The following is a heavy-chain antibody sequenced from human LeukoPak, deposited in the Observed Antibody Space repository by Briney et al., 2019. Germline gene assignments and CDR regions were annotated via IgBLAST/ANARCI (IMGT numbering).Heavy chain of an antibody. CDR2: INHSGSA. CDR1: GGSFSGYY. D-gene: IGHD3-22*01. Sequence: PSETLSLTCAVSGGSFSGYYWTWIRQPPGKGLEWIGEINHSGSANYNPSLMSRVTISLDTSKNHFSLNLSSVTAADTAVYYCARGLDYYDSSGYYYLGLSYYFDYWGQGTLVTVSS. J-gene: IGHJ4*02. V-gene: IGHV4-34*01. CDR3: ARGLDYYDSSGYYYLGLSYYFDY.